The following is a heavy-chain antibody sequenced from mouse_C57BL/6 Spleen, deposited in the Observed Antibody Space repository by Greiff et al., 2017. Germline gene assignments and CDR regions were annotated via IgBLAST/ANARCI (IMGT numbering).Heavy chain of an antibody. CDR1: GYTFTEYT. V-gene: IGHV1-62-2*01. Sequence: VKLMESGAELVKPGASVKLSCKASGYTFTEYTIHWVKQRSGQGLEWIGWFYPGSGSIKYNEKFKDKATLTADKSSSTVYMELSRLTSEDSAVYFCARHPYGSSPYYYAMDYWGQGTSVTVSS. CDR2: FYPGSGSI. CDR3: ARHPYGSSPYYYAMDY. D-gene: IGHD1-1*01. J-gene: IGHJ4*01.